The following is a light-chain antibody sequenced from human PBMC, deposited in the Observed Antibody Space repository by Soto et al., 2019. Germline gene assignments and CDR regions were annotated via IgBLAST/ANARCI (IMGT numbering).Light chain of an antibody. CDR1: QSFSTW. V-gene: IGKV1-5*01. CDR3: QQYKSYSAT. CDR2: DAS. Sequence: IQLTQSPSSLSASVGDRVTITCRASQSFSTWLAWYQQKPGKAPKLLIYDASSLESGVPSRFSGSGSGTEFTLTISSLQPDDFATYYCQQYKSYSATFGQGTKVDIK. J-gene: IGKJ1*01.